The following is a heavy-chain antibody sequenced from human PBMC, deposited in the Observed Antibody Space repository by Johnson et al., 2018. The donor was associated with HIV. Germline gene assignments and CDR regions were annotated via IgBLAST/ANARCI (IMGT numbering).Heavy chain of an antibody. V-gene: IGHV3-7*01. CDR3: ARDPELDYFDNRAFDI. CDR2: IKEDGSEK. Sequence: EVQLVESGGGVVRPGGSLRLSCVASGFTFNNYWMSWVRQAPGKGLEWVANIKEDGSEKHYVDSVKARFTISRDNVKNSLYLQMNSLRAEDTAVYYCARDPELDYFDNRAFDIWGQGTMVTVSS. D-gene: IGHD3-22*01. CDR1: GFTFNNYW. J-gene: IGHJ3*02.